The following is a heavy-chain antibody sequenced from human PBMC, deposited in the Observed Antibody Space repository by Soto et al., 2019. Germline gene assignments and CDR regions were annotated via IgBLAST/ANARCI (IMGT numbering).Heavy chain of an antibody. J-gene: IGHJ4*02. D-gene: IGHD6-6*01. CDR3: ARDNAGARLFFDF. V-gene: IGHV3-33*01. CDR2: IWYDASNE. CDR1: GFTFRTYG. Sequence: QVQLVESGGGVVQPGRSLRLSCVASGFTFRTYGMHWVRQAPGKGLEWVAVIWYDASNEFYADSVKGRFTISRDNSKNTMYLQMNSLRAEDTAVYYCARDNAGARLFFDFWGQGTLVTVSS.